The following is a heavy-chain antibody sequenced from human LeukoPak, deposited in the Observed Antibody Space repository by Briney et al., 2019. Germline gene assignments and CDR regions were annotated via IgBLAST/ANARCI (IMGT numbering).Heavy chain of an antibody. CDR2: IYPGDSDT. V-gene: IGHV5-51*01. D-gene: IGHD2-15*01. Sequence: GESMQISCKGSGYSFTSYWIGWVRQVPGKGLEWMGIIYPGDSDTRYSPSFQGQVTISADKSISTAYLQWSSLKASDTAMYYCARHCSGGSCYSGLADYWGQGTLVTVSS. J-gene: IGHJ4*02. CDR3: ARHCSGGSCYSGLADY. CDR1: GYSFTSYW.